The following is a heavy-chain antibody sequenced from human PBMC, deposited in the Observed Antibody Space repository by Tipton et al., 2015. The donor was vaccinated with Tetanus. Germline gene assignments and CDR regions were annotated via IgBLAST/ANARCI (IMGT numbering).Heavy chain of an antibody. Sequence: VQLVQSGPEVKKPGESLRISCKASGYEFISDWIAWVRQMPGKGLEWMGVIYPADSDIRNSPSFQGQVTMSVDKSTSTAYLQWRSLKASDSAMYYCARHSGGSEIGYYDDMDVWGQGTTVTVSS. CDR1: GYEFISDW. CDR3: ARHSGGSEIGYYDDMDV. V-gene: IGHV5-51*01. CDR2: IYPADSDI. J-gene: IGHJ6*02. D-gene: IGHD3-10*01.